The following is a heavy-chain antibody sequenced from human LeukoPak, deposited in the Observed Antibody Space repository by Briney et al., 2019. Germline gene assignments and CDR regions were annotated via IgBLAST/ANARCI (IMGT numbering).Heavy chain of an antibody. CDR1: GGSISSGSYY. CDR2: IYTSGST. CDR3: ARSYRYYYDSSGYYGY. Sequence: PSETLSLTCTVSGGSISSGSYYWSWIRQPAGKGLEWIGRIYTSGSTNYNPSLKSRVTISVDTSKNQFSLKLSSGTAADTAVYYCARSYRYYYDSSGYYGYWGQGTLVTVSS. V-gene: IGHV4-61*02. J-gene: IGHJ4*02. D-gene: IGHD3-22*01.